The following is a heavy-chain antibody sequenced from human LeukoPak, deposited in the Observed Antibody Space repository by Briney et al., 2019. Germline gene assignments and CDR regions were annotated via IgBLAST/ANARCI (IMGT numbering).Heavy chain of an antibody. CDR1: GYSFTSYW. Sequence: GESLKISCKGSGYSFTSYWISWVCQMPGKGLEWMGRIDPSDSYTNYSPSFQGHVTISADKSISTAYLQWSSLKASDTAMYYCARSVDYYDSSGTDYWGQGTLVTVSS. CDR2: IDPSDSYT. CDR3: ARSVDYYDSSGTDY. D-gene: IGHD3-22*01. V-gene: IGHV5-10-1*01. J-gene: IGHJ4*02.